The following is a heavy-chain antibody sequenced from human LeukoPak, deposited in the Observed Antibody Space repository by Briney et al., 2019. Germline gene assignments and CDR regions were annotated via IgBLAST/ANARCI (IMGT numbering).Heavy chain of an antibody. Sequence: SGGPLRLSCAASAFSLSIYSIKWVRQAPGKGLEWVSYISSSGSVILYADSVKGRFTISRDNAKNSLYLQMNSLRAGDTAVYYCARPTVGYWGQGTLVTVSS. CDR2: ISSSGSVI. V-gene: IGHV3-48*04. D-gene: IGHD4-23*01. CDR1: AFSLSIYS. CDR3: ARPTVGY. J-gene: IGHJ4*02.